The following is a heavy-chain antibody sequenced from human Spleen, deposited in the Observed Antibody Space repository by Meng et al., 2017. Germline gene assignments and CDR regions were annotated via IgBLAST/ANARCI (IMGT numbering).Heavy chain of an antibody. CDR1: GFTFSSYA. V-gene: IGHV3-23*04. J-gene: IGHJ4*02. CDR2: ISGSGAYT. D-gene: IGHD5-24*01. CDR3: AKRDGSSIDY. Sequence: VQLVGSGGGLVQPGGSLSLSCAASGFTFSSYAMSWVRQAPGKGLDWVSGISGSGAYTYYADSVKGRFTISRDNSKNTLYLQMNSLRAEDTAVYYCAKRDGSSIDYWGQGTLVTVSS.